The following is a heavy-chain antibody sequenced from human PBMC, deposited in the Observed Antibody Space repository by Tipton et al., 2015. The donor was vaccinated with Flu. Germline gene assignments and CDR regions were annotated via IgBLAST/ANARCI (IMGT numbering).Heavy chain of an antibody. CDR1: GGRIDSDNYY. V-gene: IGHV4-61*02. CDR2: VQTSGVS. Sequence: TLSLTCTVSGGRIDSDNYYWNWIRQPAGKGLEWLGRVQTSGVSNYNPSLQTRVSISIDTSKNQVSLTLTSVTAADTAVYYCARRDYSNYVSDPKSWFDPWGQGILVTVSS. D-gene: IGHD4-11*01. J-gene: IGHJ5*02. CDR3: ARRDYSNYVSDPKSWFDP.